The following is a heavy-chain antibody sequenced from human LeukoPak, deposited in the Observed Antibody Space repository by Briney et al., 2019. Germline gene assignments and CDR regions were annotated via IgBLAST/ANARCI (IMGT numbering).Heavy chain of an antibody. CDR1: GFTFSSYW. CDR3: AKDRNDWKQGIDS. Sequence: GGSLRLSCAASGFTFSSYWMSWVRQAPGKGLEWVANIKQDGSEKYYVDSVKGRFTISRDNAKNSLYLQMNSLRAEDTAVYYCAKDRNDWKQGIDSWGQGTLVTVST. D-gene: IGHD1-1*01. V-gene: IGHV3-7*01. J-gene: IGHJ4*02. CDR2: IKQDGSEK.